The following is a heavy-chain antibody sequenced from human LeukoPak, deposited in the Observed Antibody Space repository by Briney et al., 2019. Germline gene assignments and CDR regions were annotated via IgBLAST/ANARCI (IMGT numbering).Heavy chain of an antibody. CDR1: GFIFSTYD. CDR3: ARAWVRDYMDV. V-gene: IGHV3-30*03. Sequence: GGSLRLSCAASGFIFSTYDMHWVRQAPGKGLEWVAVISYDRSNKYYADSVKGRFTISRDNSKNTLYLQMNSLRAEDTAVYYCARAWVRDYMDVWGKGTTVTISS. CDR2: ISYDRSNK. J-gene: IGHJ6*03.